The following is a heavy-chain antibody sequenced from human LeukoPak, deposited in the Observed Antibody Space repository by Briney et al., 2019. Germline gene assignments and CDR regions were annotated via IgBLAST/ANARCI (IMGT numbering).Heavy chain of an antibody. CDR2: IYPGDADT. Sequence: GGPLKISCGWSGYSGTSCGSGWVRQMPAQWVEWMGSIYPGDADTRYSAECQVEVAISADKSMSTSYLQWSSLKASDTAIDHRARNGLGYCSGGSCYFDYWGKGTLVPVSS. CDR1: GYSGTSCG. CDR3: ARNGLGYCSGGSCYFDY. V-gene: IGHV5-51*01. J-gene: IGHJ4*02. D-gene: IGHD2-15*01.